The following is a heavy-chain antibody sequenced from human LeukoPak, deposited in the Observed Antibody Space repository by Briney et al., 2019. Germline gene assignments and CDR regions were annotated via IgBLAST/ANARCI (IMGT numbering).Heavy chain of an antibody. CDR2: ISGSGGST. Sequence: PGGTLRLSCAASGFTFSDYSMSWVRQAPGKGLEWVSAISGSGGSTYYADSVKGRFTISRDNSKNTLYLQMNSLRAEDTAVYYCAKDVSGSGSPSSFDYWGQGNLVTVSS. J-gene: IGHJ4*02. D-gene: IGHD3-10*01. CDR1: GFTFSDYS. V-gene: IGHV3-23*01. CDR3: AKDVSGSGSPSSFDY.